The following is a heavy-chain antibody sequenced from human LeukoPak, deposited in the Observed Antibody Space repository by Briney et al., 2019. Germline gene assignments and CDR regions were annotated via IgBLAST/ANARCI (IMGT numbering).Heavy chain of an antibody. J-gene: IGHJ4*02. CDR1: GFTFSSYG. Sequence: GGSLRLSCAASGFTFSSYGMHWVRQAPGKGLEWVAFIRDDGSNKYYADSVKGRFTLSRDNSKNTLYLQMSTLRAEDTAVYYCAKDSRDCWGQGTLVTVSS. CDR3: AKDSRDC. CDR2: IRDDGSNK. V-gene: IGHV3-30*02.